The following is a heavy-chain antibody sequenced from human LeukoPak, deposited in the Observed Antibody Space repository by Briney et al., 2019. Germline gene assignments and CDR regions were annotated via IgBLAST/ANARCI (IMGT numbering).Heavy chain of an antibody. D-gene: IGHD4-17*01. J-gene: IGHJ4*02. CDR1: GGSFSNNF. CDR3: ARAPDYGDYYFDY. V-gene: IGHV4-34*01. CDR2: ISHSGST. Sequence: SETLSLTCAVYGGSFSNNFWNWIRQTPGKGLEWIGEISHSGSTNYNPYLKSRLTMSVDTSKNQFSLKLTSVTAADTAVYYCARAPDYGDYYFDYWGQGTLVTVSS.